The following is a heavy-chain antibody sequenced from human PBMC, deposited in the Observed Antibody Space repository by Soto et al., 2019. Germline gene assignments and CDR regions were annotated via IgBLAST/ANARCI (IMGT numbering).Heavy chain of an antibody. CDR1: GASINTFY. CDR3: ATDSSGYYAKGSFDI. CDR2: IYSRGTT. Sequence: PSETLSLTCTVSGASINTFYWTWIRQSAGRGLEWIGRIYSRGTTNYNPSLKSRVTMSVENSNNQFSLRLSSVSAADTAVYFCATDSSGYYAKGSFDIWGQGTMVTVSS. V-gene: IGHV4-4*07. J-gene: IGHJ3*02. D-gene: IGHD3-22*01.